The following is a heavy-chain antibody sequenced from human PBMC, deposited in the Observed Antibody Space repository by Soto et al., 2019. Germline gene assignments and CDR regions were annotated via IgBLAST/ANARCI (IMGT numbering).Heavy chain of an antibody. CDR1: GGSISSYY. CDR2: TSYSGST. D-gene: IGHD6-6*01. CDR3: ARRLDSSSSAVGV. Sequence: QVQLQESGPGLVKPSETLSLTCTVSGGSISSYYWTWIRQPPGKGLEWIGHTSYSGSTNYNPPLKSRVTISVDTSKNQSSLKLTSVTATDTAMYYCARRLDSSSSAVGVWGQGALVTVSS. J-gene: IGHJ4*02. V-gene: IGHV4-59*01.